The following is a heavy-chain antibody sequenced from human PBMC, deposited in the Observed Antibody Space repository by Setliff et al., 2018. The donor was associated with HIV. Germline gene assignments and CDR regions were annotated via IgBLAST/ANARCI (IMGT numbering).Heavy chain of an antibody. CDR2: IYYSGST. V-gene: IGHV4-59*11. D-gene: IGHD3-22*01. Sequence: LSLTCTVSGGSISSHYWSWIRQPPGKGLEWIGSIYYSGSTNYNPSLKSRVTISVDTSKNQFSLKLSSVTAADTAVYYCARDYYDSIGAFDIWGQGTMVTVSS. J-gene: IGHJ3*02. CDR3: ARDYYDSIGAFDI. CDR1: GGSISSHY.